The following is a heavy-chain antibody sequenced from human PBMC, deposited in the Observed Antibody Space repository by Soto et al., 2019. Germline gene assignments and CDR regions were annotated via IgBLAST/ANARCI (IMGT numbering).Heavy chain of an antibody. D-gene: IGHD3-22*01. CDR1: GFTFSSYA. CDR3: ARDFAPGYYYDSSGCDY. V-gene: IGHV3-30-3*01. Sequence: GGSLRLSCAASGFTFSSYAMHWVRQAPGKGLEWVAVISYDGSNKYYADSVKGRFTISRDNSKNTLYLQMNSLRAEDTAVYYCARDFAPGYYYDSSGCDYWGQGTLVTVSS. J-gene: IGHJ4*02. CDR2: ISYDGSNK.